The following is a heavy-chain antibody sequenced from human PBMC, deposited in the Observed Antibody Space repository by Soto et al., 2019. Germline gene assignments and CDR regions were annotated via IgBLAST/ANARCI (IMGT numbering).Heavy chain of an antibody. D-gene: IGHD3-10*01. J-gene: IGHJ6*03. V-gene: IGHV4-59*01. CDR2: IYYSGST. CDR3: ARYYYGSGSYLAAPIYYYYYMDV. Sequence: LETLSLTCTVSGGSISSYYWSWIRQPPGKGLEWIGYIYYSGSTNYNPSLKSRVTISVDTSKNQFSLKLSSVTAADTAVYYCARYYYGSGSYLAAPIYYYYYMDVWGKGTTVTVSS. CDR1: GGSISSYY.